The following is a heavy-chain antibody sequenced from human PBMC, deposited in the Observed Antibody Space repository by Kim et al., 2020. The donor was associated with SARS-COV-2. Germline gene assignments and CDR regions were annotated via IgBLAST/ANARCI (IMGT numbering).Heavy chain of an antibody. CDR3: ARAGDYDRSGYYGCFHP. D-gene: IGHD3-22*01. J-gene: IGHJ5*02. CDR1: GFTLSNYW. V-gene: IGHV3-74*01. Sequence: GGSLRLSCAASGFTLSNYWMNWVRQAPGKGLVWVSRINSDGRITDYADSVKGRFTISRDNAKNTLYLQMNSLRAEDTAVYYCARAGDYDRSGYYGCFHPWGQGALVTVSS. CDR2: INSDGRIT.